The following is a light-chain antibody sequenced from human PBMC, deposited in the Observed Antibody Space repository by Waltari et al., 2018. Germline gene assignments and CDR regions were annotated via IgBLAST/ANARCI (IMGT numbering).Light chain of an antibody. CDR3: QQAFVEVS. V-gene: IGKV1-12*01. CDR2: GAS. J-gene: IGKJ4*01. CDR1: QSIVNW. Sequence: DIQITQSPSSVSASEGDRVTITCRASQSIVNWLAWYQQRPGKAPKLLIYGASNLQGGVPSRFSGSGSGTDFTLTINNLQPEDFATYYCQQAFVEVSFAGGTRVEIK.